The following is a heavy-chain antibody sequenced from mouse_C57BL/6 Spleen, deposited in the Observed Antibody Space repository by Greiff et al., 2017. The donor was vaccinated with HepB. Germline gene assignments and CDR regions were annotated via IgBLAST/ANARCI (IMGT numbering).Heavy chain of an antibody. J-gene: IGHJ4*01. CDR2: IDLNSGGT. V-gene: IGHV1-72*01. CDR3: ARGDYGSSGAMDY. D-gene: IGHD1-1*01. Sequence: VQLQQPGAELVKPGASVKLSCKASGYTFTSYWMHWVKQRPGRGLEWIGRIDLNSGGTKYNEKFKSKATLTVDKPSSTAYMQLSSLTSEDSAVYYCARGDYGSSGAMDYWGQGTSVTVSS. CDR1: GYTFTSYW.